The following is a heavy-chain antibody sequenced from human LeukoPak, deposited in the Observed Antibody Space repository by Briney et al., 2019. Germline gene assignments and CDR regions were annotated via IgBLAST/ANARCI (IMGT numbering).Heavy chain of an antibody. V-gene: IGHV3-64*01. CDR3: ARSRGIAAAGTDFGTDY. CDR2: ISSNGGST. Sequence: PGGSLRLSCAASGFTFSSYAMHWVRQAPGKGLEYVSAISSNGGSTYYANSVKGRFTISRDNSKNTLYLQMGSLRAEDMAVYYCARSRGIAAAGTDFGTDYWGQGTLVTVSS. D-gene: IGHD6-13*01. CDR1: GFTFSSYA. J-gene: IGHJ4*02.